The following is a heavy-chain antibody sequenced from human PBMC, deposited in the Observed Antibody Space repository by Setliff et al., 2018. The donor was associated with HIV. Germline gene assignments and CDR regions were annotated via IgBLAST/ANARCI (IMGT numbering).Heavy chain of an antibody. CDR1: GFTFSSYS. D-gene: IGHD2-2*01. V-gene: IGHV3-30*04. J-gene: IGHJ1*01. CDR2: ISNDGSNK. CDR3: ARLGVVPADMDLFFAEYFHH. Sequence: RLSCAASGFTFSSYSMDCVRQAPGKGLEWVAVISNDGSNKYYADTVKGRFTISRNNSKNTLYLQMNSLRTEDTAVYYCARLGVVPADMDLFFAEYFHHWGQGTLVTVSS.